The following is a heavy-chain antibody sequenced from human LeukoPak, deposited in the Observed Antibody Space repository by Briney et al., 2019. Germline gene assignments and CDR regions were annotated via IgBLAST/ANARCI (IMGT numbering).Heavy chain of an antibody. CDR1: GYVFIRHW. CDR2: IHPEDSYA. J-gene: IGHJ3*02. D-gene: IGHD6-19*01. V-gene: IGHV5-51*01. Sequence: GESLKISCKTSGYVFIRHWIGWVRQVPGKGLEWMGVIHPEDSYARYNPAFEGHVTLSVDESTGTAYLQLSSLKASDTAMYYCARPRWSGSSGRFAAFDIWGQGTLVTVSS. CDR3: ARPRWSGSSGRFAAFDI.